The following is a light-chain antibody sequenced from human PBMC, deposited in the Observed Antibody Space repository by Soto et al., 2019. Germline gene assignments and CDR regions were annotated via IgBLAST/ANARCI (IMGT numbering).Light chain of an antibody. Sequence: QSVLTQPASVSGSPGQSITISCTGTSSDVGAYNYVSWYQQHPGKAPRLMIYDVSHRPSGVSHRFSCSKSGNTASLTISALQAEDEADYYCGSYKNSSNYVFGTGTKVTV. CDR1: SSDVGAYNY. J-gene: IGLJ1*01. CDR3: GSYKNSSNYV. CDR2: DVS. V-gene: IGLV2-14*01.